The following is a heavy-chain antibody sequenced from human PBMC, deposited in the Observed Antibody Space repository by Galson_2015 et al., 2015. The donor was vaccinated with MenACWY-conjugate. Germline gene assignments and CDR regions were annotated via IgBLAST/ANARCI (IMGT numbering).Heavy chain of an antibody. D-gene: IGHD2-15*01. CDR3: ARGTVVVVAARVSYYYYGMDV. V-gene: IGHV4-59*08. Sequence: LSLTCTVSGGSINSYYWTWIRPPPGRGLEWIGYIYYSGSTNYNPSLKSRVTISVDTSKNQFSLKLSSVTAADTAVYYCARGTVVVVAARVSYYYYGMDVWGQGTTVTASS. J-gene: IGHJ6*02. CDR1: GGSINSYY. CDR2: IYYSGST.